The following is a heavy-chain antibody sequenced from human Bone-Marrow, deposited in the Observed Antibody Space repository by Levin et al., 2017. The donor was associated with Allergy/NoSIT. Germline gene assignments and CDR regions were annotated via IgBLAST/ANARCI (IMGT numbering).Heavy chain of an antibody. CDR3: AKDWNYSWAGDDVFHY. J-gene: IGHJ4*02. V-gene: IGHV3-23*01. Sequence: GESLKISCAASGFTFSSNDMGWVRQAPGKGLEWVSGISGSGGGTDYADSVKGRFTISRDNSKNTLYLQMNNLRAEDTAVYYCAKDWNYSWAGDDVFHYWGQGTLVTVSS. CDR2: ISGSGGGT. D-gene: IGHD3-10*01. CDR1: GFTFSSND.